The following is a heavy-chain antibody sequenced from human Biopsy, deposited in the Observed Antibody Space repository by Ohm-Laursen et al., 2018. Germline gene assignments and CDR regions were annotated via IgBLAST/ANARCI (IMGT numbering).Heavy chain of an antibody. Sequence: SETLSLTCTVSGASMTGYFWTWVRQPAGKGLEWIGHIYTIGDTTYNPSLESRVTMSLDTSKTQFSLKMTSLTAADTAVYFCAREDEGLLRALDLWGQGTMVTVSS. CDR3: AREDEGLLRALDL. CDR2: IYTIGDT. V-gene: IGHV4-4*07. D-gene: IGHD3-3*01. J-gene: IGHJ3*01. CDR1: GASMTGYF.